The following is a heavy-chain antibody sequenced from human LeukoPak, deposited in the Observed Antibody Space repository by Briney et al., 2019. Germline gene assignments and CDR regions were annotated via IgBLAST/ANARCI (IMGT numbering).Heavy chain of an antibody. CDR2: IYYSGST. J-gene: IGHJ4*02. V-gene: IGHV4-39*01. CDR1: GGSISSYY. CDR3: ARHSDLYYFDY. D-gene: IGHD3-10*01. Sequence: PSETLSLTCTVSGGSISSYYWGWIRQPPGKGLEWIGSIYYSGSTYYNPSLKSRVTISVDTSKNQFSLKLSSVTAADTAVYYCARHSDLYYFDYWGQGTLVTVSS.